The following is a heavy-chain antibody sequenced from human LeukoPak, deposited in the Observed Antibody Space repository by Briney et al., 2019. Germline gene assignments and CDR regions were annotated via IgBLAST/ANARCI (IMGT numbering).Heavy chain of an antibody. J-gene: IGHJ5*02. CDR2: INPAGSST. D-gene: IGHD1-26*01. Sequence: PGGSLRLSCAASGFTFSSDWMHWVRQAPGQGLVWVSRINPAGSSTNYADSVKGRFTISRDNAMNTLYLHLNSLRAEDTAGYYCARGVRGSYGTDLWGQGTLVTVSS. V-gene: IGHV3-74*01. CDR3: ARGVRGSYGTDL. CDR1: GFTFSSDW.